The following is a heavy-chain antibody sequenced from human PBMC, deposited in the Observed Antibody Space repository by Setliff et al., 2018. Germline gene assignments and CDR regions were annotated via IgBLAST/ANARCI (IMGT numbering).Heavy chain of an antibody. CDR1: GDTFSSYG. V-gene: IGHV1-69*05. CDR2: TIPMFGST. Sequence: SVKVSCKASGDTFSSYGISWVRQAPGQGLEWMGGTIPMFGSTSYAQKFQGRVTIITDESTTTAYMELSSLTSADTAVYYCAREGVDTRSSTDYRYYMDVWGKGTTVTVSS. CDR3: AREGVDTRSSTDYRYYMDV. D-gene: IGHD5-18*01. J-gene: IGHJ6*03.